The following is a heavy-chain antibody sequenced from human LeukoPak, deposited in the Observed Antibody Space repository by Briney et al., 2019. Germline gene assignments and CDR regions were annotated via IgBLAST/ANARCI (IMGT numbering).Heavy chain of an antibody. CDR1: GFTFTNAW. CDR2: IQKKTDVGTT. J-gene: IGHJ4*02. D-gene: IGHD2-15*01. CDR3: TTYVPDCSGSNCYCSFDY. Sequence: PGGSPRLFCAASGFTFTNAWMARVPQAPGKRLEWVGHIQKKTDVGTTDYAAPVKGKFTISRDDSKATLYRQMSRLTSDDTGVYYCTTYVPDCSGSNCYCSFDYWGQGNLVTVSS. V-gene: IGHV3-15*01.